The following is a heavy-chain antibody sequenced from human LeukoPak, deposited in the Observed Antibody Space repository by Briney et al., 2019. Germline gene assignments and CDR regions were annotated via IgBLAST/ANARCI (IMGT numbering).Heavy chain of an antibody. CDR3: AKDGVTVTSYYFDS. CDR1: GFTFSAYA. D-gene: IGHD4-11*01. J-gene: IGHJ4*02. V-gene: IGHV3-23*01. Sequence: GGSLRLSCAASGFTFSAYAMSWVRQAPGKGLEWVSGISAWGDNTYSADSVRGRFTISRDNSKNTLYLQMNSLRVEDTAVYYCAKDGVTVTSYYFDSWGLGTLVTVSS. CDR2: ISAWGDNT.